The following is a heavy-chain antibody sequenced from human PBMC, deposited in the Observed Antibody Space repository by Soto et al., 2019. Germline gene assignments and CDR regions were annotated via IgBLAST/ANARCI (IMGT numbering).Heavy chain of an antibody. J-gene: IGHJ6*02. D-gene: IGHD2-15*01. CDR2: ISTYNGDT. CDR1: VYTFSTSG. CDR3: ARAGAAPYYYYGMDV. Sequence: GASVKVSCKASVYTFSTSGMSWLRQAPGQGLEWMGWISTYNGDTNDAPKFQDRVTMTSDTSTSTVYMELRSLRSDDTAVYYCARAGAAPYYYYGMDVWGQGTRVTVS. V-gene: IGHV1-18*01.